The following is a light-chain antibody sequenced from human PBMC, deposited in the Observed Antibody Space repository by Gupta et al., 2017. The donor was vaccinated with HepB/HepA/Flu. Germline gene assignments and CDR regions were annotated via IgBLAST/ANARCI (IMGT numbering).Light chain of an antibody. CDR3: QSYDRSLSGWV. V-gene: IGLV1-40*01. CDR1: GSNIGSHYV. CDR2: DNN. J-gene: IGLJ3*02. Sequence: SVLTQPHSVSGAHGQAVIITCPGGGSNIGSHYVVHWYQQLPGTAPILLIFDNNNRPSGVPGRFSGSKSGASASLAITGLQADDEAVYFCQSYDRSLSGWVFGGGTKLTVL.